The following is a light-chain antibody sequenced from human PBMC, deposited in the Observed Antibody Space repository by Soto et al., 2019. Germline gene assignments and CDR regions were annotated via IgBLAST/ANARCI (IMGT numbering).Light chain of an antibody. CDR3: CSYAGSYPYV. Sequence: QSVLAQPRSVSGSPGQSVTISCTGTSSDVCGYNYVSWYQQHPGKAPKLMIYDVSKRPSGVPDRCSGSKSGNTASLTISGLQAEDVADYYCCSYAGSYPYVFGTGTKVTVL. CDR2: DVS. J-gene: IGLJ1*01. CDR1: SSDVCGYNY. V-gene: IGLV2-11*01.